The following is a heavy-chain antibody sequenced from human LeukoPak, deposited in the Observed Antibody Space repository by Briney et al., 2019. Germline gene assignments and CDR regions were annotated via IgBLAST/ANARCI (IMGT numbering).Heavy chain of an antibody. J-gene: IGHJ4*02. Sequence: PGGSLRLSCAASGFTFSDYYMSWIRQAPGKGLEYVSAISSNGGSTYYADSVKGRFTISRDNSKNTLYLQMSSLRAEDTAVYYCVKDLASSGGGGYWGQGTLVTVSS. CDR2: ISSNGGST. D-gene: IGHD6-19*01. CDR3: VKDLASSGGGGY. CDR1: GFTFSDYY. V-gene: IGHV3-64D*06.